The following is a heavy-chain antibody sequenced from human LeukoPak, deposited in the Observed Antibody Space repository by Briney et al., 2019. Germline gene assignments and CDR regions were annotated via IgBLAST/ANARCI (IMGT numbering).Heavy chain of an antibody. CDR2: ISSSSTYI. V-gene: IGHV3-21*01. Sequence: GGSLRLSCAASGFTFSSYSMNWVRQAPGQGLEWLSSISSSSTYIYYADSVKGRFTISRDNAKNSLYLQMNSLRAEDTAVYYCARVVEMATINGWFDPWGQGTLVTVSS. D-gene: IGHD5-24*01. CDR3: ARVVEMATINGWFDP. CDR1: GFTFSSYS. J-gene: IGHJ5*02.